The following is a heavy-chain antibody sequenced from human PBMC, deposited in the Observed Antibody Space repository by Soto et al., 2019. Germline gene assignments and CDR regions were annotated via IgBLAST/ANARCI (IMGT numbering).Heavy chain of an antibody. CDR3: ARGPNYAFYYDSSGHLVY. V-gene: IGHV4-34*01. Sequence: PSETLSLTCAVYGGSFSGCYWSWIRQPPGKGLEWIGEINHSGSTNYNPSLKSRVTISVDTSKNQFSLKLSSVTAADTAVYYCARGPNYAFYYDSSGHLVYWGQGTLVTVSS. D-gene: IGHD3-22*01. CDR1: GGSFSGCY. J-gene: IGHJ4*02. CDR2: INHSGST.